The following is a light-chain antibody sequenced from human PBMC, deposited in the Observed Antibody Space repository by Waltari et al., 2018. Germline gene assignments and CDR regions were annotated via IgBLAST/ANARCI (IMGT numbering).Light chain of an antibody. CDR3: HQYSSIPWT. CDR2: WAS. V-gene: IGKV4-1*01. J-gene: IGKJ1*01. CDR1: KNVLYSSNNRNY. Sequence: IVMIQSPDSLAFSLSERSTIYCMSSKNVLYSSNNRNYLAWYQQKAGQPPKVLFYWASTRESVVPDRFSGIGSGTDFTLTISSLQAEPLAVYYCHQYSSIPWTFCQGTQVEIK.